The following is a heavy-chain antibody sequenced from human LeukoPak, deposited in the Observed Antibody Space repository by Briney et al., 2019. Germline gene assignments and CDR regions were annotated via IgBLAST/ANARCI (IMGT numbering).Heavy chain of an antibody. CDR2: INPNSGGT. D-gene: IGHD2-2*01. J-gene: IGHJ4*02. Sequence: ASVKVSCKASGYTFTGYYMHWVRQAPGQGLEWMGWINPNSGGTNYAQKFQGRVTMTRDTSISTAYMELSRLRSDDTAVYYCARTLIISRTTLTYYFDYWGQGTLVTASS. V-gene: IGHV1-2*02. CDR1: GYTFTGYY. CDR3: ARTLIISRTTLTYYFDY.